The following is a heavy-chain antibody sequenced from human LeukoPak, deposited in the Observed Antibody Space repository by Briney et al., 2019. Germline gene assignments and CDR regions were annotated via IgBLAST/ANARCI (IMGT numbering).Heavy chain of an antibody. V-gene: IGHV3-48*03. CDR1: GFRFSNYE. J-gene: IGHJ5*02. CDR2: ISIGGDTR. CDR3: ASLWELTMA. D-gene: IGHD3-16*01. Sequence: QAGGSLRLSCAASGFRFSNYEMDWVRQAPGKGLEWVSYISIGGDTRHYADSVKGRFTISRDNAKNSVYLQMNSLRAEDTAVYFCASLWELTMAWGRGTLVTVSS.